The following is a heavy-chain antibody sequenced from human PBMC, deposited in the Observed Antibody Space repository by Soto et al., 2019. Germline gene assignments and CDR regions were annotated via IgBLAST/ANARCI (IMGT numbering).Heavy chain of an antibody. J-gene: IGHJ5*02. CDR3: ARHRARNWFDP. CDR2: IYYSGST. D-gene: IGHD6-6*01. V-gene: IGHV4-39*01. CDR1: GGSISSSSYY. Sequence: KSSETLSLTCIVSGGSISSSSYYRGWIRQPPGKGLEWIGSIYYSGSTYYNPSLKSRVTISVDTSKNQFSLKLSSVTAADTAVFYCARHRARNWFDPWGQGTLVT.